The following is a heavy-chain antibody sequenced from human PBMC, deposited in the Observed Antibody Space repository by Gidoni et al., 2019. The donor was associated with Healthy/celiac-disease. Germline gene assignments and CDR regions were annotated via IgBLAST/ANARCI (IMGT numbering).Heavy chain of an antibody. CDR1: GGSISSSSYY. V-gene: IGHV4-39*07. Sequence: QLQLQESGPGLVKPSETLSLTCTVPGGSISSSSYYWGWIRQPPGKGLEWIGSIYYRGSTYYTPSLKSRVTISVDTSKNQFSLKLSSVTAADTAVYYCARDEYSSSSGDYWGQGTLVTVSS. J-gene: IGHJ4*02. CDR2: IYYRGST. CDR3: ARDEYSSSSGDY. D-gene: IGHD6-6*01.